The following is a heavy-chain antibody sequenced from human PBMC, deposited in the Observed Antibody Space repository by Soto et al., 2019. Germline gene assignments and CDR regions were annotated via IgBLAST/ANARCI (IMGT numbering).Heavy chain of an antibody. V-gene: IGHV4-31*03. J-gene: IGHJ4*02. Sequence: PSETLCLTCTVSGGSIGSGGYYWSWIRQHPGKGLEWIGYIYYSGSTYYNPSLKSRVTISVDTSKNQFSLKLSSVTAADTAVYYCATTYYYDSSGYYRPFDYWGQGTLVTVSS. CDR1: GGSIGSGGYY. CDR2: IYYSGST. CDR3: ATTYYYDSSGYYRPFDY. D-gene: IGHD3-22*01.